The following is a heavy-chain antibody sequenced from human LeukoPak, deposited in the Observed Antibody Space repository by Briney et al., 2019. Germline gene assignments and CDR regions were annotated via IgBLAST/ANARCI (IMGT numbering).Heavy chain of an antibody. D-gene: IGHD3-16*01. CDR3: AKDIGLYYYYYGMDV. J-gene: IGHJ6*02. Sequence: GGSLRLSCAASGFTFDDYAMHWVRHAPGKGLEWVSGISWNSGSIGYADSVKGRFTISRDNAKNSLYLQMNSLRAEDTALYYCAKDIGLYYYYYGMDVWGQGTTVTVSS. CDR1: GFTFDDYA. CDR2: ISWNSGSI. V-gene: IGHV3-9*01.